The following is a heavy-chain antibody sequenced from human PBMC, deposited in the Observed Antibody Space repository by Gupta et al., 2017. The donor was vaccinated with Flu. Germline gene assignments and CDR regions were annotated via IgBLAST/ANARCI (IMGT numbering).Heavy chain of an antibody. CDR1: GFTFSTYE. CDR3: ARGHWDY. Sequence: EVQLVASGGGLVQPGGSLRLSCAASGFTFSTYEMNWVRRAPGKGLEWVSFISSSSSVYYADSVKGRFTISRDNAKNSLYLQMNSLRAEDTAVYYCARGHWDYWGQGTLVTVSS. V-gene: IGHV3-48*03. CDR2: ISSSSSV. J-gene: IGHJ4*02.